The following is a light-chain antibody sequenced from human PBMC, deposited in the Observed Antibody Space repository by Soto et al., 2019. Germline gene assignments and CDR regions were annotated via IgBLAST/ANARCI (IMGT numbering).Light chain of an antibody. Sequence: EIVLTQSPATMSLSPGERATLSCRASQSVSSYLAWYQQKPGQAPRLLIYDASNRATGIPARFSGSGSGTDFTLNSSSLEPEDSAVYYCQQHSNWRPGGLTFGGGTKVEIK. CDR2: DAS. J-gene: IGKJ4*01. V-gene: IGKV3-11*01. CDR3: QQHSNWRPGGLT. CDR1: QSVSSY.